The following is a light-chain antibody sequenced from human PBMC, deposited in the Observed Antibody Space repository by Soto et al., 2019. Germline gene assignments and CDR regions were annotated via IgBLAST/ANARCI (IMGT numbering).Light chain of an antibody. CDR1: QSVRNF. CDR2: DAS. V-gene: IGKV3-11*01. Sequence: EIVLTHSPGTLSLSPGERATLSCRASQSVRNFLAWYQQKPGQAPRLLIYDASNRATGIPARFSGSGSGTDFTLTISSLEPEDFAFYYCQQRINWPLTFGPGTKVDI. J-gene: IGKJ3*01. CDR3: QQRINWPLT.